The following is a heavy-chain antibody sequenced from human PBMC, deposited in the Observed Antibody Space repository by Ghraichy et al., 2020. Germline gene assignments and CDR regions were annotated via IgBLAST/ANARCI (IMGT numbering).Heavy chain of an antibody. CDR1: GFTFSSYA. CDR2: ISYDGSNK. J-gene: IGHJ4*02. D-gene: IGHD6-19*01. V-gene: IGHV3-30-3*01. Sequence: GGSLRLSCAASGFTFSSYAMHWVRQAPGKGLEWVAVISYDGSNKYYADSVKGRFTISRDNSKNTLYLQMNSLRAEDTAVYYCASPDSSGWYGLRNYYFDYWGQGTLVTVSS. CDR3: ASPDSSGWYGLRNYYFDY.